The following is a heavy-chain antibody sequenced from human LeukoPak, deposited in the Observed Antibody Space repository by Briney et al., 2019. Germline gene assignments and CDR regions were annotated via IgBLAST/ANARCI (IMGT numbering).Heavy chain of an antibody. CDR2: IYYSGST. CDR3: ARVDSSNWYEYRGYFDY. V-gene: IGHV4-59*01. CDR1: GGSISSYY. Sequence: PSETLSLTCTVSGGSISSYYWSWIRQPPGKGLEWIGYIYYSGSTNYNPSLKSRVTISVDTSKNQFSLKLSSVTAADTAVYYCARVDSSNWYEYRGYFDYWGQGTLVTVSS. D-gene: IGHD6-13*01. J-gene: IGHJ4*02.